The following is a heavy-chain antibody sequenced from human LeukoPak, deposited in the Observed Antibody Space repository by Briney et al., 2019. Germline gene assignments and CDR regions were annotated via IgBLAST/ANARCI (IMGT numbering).Heavy chain of an antibody. V-gene: IGHV3-21*01. D-gene: IGHD3-16*02. J-gene: IGHJ3*02. CDR1: GFTFSSYS. CDR3: ARETAYYDYVWGSYPPGGDAFDI. CDR2: ISSSSSYI. Sequence: AGGSLRLSCAPSGFTFSSYSMNWVRQAPGKGLEWVSSISSSSSYIYYAVSVKGRFTISRDNAKNSLYLQMNSLRAEDTAVYYCARETAYYDYVWGSYPPGGDAFDIWGQGTMVTVSS.